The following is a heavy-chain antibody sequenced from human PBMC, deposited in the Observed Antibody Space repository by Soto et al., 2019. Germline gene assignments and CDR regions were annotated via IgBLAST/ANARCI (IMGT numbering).Heavy chain of an antibody. Sequence: SATLSLTCSVSGGSIDTGGFYWSWARQLPGKGLQWIGYIYYTGAAYYNPALKSRVVISLDTSANQFSLSLTSLTAADTAVYYCASGTFNDISFDSWGQGRLVTVSS. V-gene: IGHV4-31*03. CDR1: GGSIDTGGFY. CDR3: ASGTFNDISFDS. J-gene: IGHJ4*02. D-gene: IGHD2-21*01. CDR2: IYYTGAA.